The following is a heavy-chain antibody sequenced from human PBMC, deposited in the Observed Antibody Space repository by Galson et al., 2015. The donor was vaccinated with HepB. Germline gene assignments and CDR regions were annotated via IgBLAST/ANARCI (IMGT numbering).Heavy chain of an antibody. CDR1: GFTFSSYG. CDR2: IWYDGGNK. J-gene: IGHJ6*02. Sequence: SLRLSCAASGFTFSSYGMHWVRQAPGKGLEWVAVIWYDGGNKYYVDSVKGRFTISRDNSKNTLYLQMNSLRAEDTAVYYCARDFGSHDFWSGYSYYYYGMDVWGQGTTVTVSS. V-gene: IGHV3-33*01. CDR3: ARDFGSHDFWSGYSYYYYGMDV. D-gene: IGHD3-3*01.